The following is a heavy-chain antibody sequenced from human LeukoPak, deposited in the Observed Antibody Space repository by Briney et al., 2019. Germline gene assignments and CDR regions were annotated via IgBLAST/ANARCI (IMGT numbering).Heavy chain of an antibody. V-gene: IGHV1-18*04. CDR1: GYTFIDYY. J-gene: IGHJ4*02. CDR2: ISAYNGNT. Sequence: GASVKVSCKASGYTFIDYYMHWVRQAPGQGLEWMGWISAYNGNTNYAQKLQGRVTMTTDTSTSTAYMELRSLRSDDTAVYYCARVLPRGYSYGYSDYWGQGTLVTVSS. CDR3: ARVLPRGYSYGYSDY. D-gene: IGHD5-18*01.